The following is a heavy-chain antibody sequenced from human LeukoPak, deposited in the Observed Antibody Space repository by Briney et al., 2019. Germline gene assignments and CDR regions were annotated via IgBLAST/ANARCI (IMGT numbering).Heavy chain of an antibody. Sequence: FTXXXXAMSWVRQAPGKGLEGGSAISGSGGSTYYADSVKGRFTISRDNSKNTLYLQMNSLRAEDTAVYYCAKGSPGGIPFDYWGQGTLVTVSS. D-gene: IGHD3-16*01. CDR3: AKGSPGGIPFDY. V-gene: IGHV3-23*01. CDR2: ISGSGGST. CDR1: FTXXXXA. J-gene: IGHJ4*02.